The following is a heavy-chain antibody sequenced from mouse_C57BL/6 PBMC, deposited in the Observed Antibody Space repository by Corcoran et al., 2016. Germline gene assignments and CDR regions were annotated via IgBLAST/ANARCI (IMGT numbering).Heavy chain of an antibody. CDR2: IYPGDGDT. V-gene: IGHV1-80*01. J-gene: IGHJ3*01. Sequence: QVQLQQSGSELLKPGASVKISCKASGYAFSSYWMNWVKQRPGKGLEWIGQIYPGDGDTNYNGEFKGKATLTAYKSSSTAYMQLSSLTSGDSAVYFCASHSNVAYWGQGTLVTVSA. CDR1: GYAFSSYW. CDR3: ASHSNVAY. D-gene: IGHD4-1*01.